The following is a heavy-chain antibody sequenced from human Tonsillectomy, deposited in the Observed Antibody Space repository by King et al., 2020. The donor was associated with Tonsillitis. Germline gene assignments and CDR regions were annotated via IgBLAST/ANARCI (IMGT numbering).Heavy chain of an antibody. Sequence: VQLQQWGAGLLKPSETLSLTCAVYGGSYSEYHWSWIRQPPGKGREWLGVINYGGGTIYNPSLTSRVTISLDTPKNQFSLNLVSVTAADTAVFYCARQYCSSSSCYFDYWGQGTLVTVSS. V-gene: IGHV4-34*01. CDR2: INYGGGT. J-gene: IGHJ4*02. D-gene: IGHD2-2*01. CDR1: GGSYSEYH. CDR3: ARQYCSSSSCYFDY.